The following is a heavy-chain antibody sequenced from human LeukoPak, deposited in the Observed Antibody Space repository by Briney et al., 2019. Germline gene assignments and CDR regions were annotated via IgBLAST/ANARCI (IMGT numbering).Heavy chain of an antibody. D-gene: IGHD3-22*01. J-gene: IGHJ3*01. CDR1: GVYLSGHY. CDR2: VSYTGRT. CDR3: ARLLDNDISGDPDTFDV. Sequence: SETLSLTCTVSGVYLSGHYWRWIRQPPPKRLEWIGYVSYTGRTKYNPSLQSRVTISIDTSKSQFSLKLTSVTSADTAVYSCARLLDNDISGDPDTFDVWGQGTTVIVSS. V-gene: IGHV4-59*11.